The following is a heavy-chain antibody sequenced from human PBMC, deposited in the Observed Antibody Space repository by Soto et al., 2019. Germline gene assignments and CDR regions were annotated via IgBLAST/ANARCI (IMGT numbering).Heavy chain of an antibody. CDR1: GFTFTSSA. CDR2: IVVGSGNT. CDR3: AAGVTYDGNFDI. Sequence: GASVKVSCKASGFTFTSSAMQWVRHARGQRLEWIGWIVVGSGNTNYAQKFQERVSITRDMSTRTAYMELSSLRSEDTAVYYCAAGVTYDGNFDIWGQGTMVTVSS. V-gene: IGHV1-58*02. J-gene: IGHJ3*02. D-gene: IGHD5-12*01.